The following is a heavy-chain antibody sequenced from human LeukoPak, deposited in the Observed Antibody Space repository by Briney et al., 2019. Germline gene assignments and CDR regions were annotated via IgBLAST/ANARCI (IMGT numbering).Heavy chain of an antibody. Sequence: PGGSLRLSCAASGFTFSSYGMHWVRQAPGKGLEWVAFIRYDGSNKYYADSVKGRFTISRDNAKNSLYLQMNSLRAEDTAVYYCANFLSGYNYFDYWGQGTLVTVSS. V-gene: IGHV3-30*02. CDR1: GFTFSSYG. D-gene: IGHD3-22*01. J-gene: IGHJ4*02. CDR3: ANFLSGYNYFDY. CDR2: IRYDGSNK.